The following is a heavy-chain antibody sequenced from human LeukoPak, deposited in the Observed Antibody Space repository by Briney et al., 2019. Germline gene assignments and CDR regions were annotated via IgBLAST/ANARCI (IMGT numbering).Heavy chain of an antibody. CDR3: ARARYDSSGYRFDY. Sequence: SETLSLTCTVSGYSISSGYYWSWIRQPPGKGLEWIGYIYYSGSTNYNPSLKGRVTISVDTSKNQFSLKLSSVTAADTAVYYCARARYDSSGYRFDYWGQGTLVTVSS. CDR2: IYYSGST. CDR1: GYSISSGYY. J-gene: IGHJ4*02. D-gene: IGHD3-22*01. V-gene: IGHV4-61*01.